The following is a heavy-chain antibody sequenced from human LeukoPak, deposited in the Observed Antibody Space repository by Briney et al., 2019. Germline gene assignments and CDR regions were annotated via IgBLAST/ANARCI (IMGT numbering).Heavy chain of an antibody. Sequence: GRSLRLSCAASGFTFDDYAMHGVRQAPGKGLEWVSGISWNSGSIGYADSVKGRFTISRDNAKNSLYLQMNSLRAEDTALYYCAKNYYDSSGSRYFDLWGRGTLVTVSS. D-gene: IGHD3-22*01. J-gene: IGHJ2*01. CDR1: GFTFDDYA. V-gene: IGHV3-9*01. CDR2: ISWNSGSI. CDR3: AKNYYDSSGSRYFDL.